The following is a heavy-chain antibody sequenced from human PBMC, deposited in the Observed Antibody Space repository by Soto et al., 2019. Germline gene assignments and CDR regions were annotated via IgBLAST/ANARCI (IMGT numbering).Heavy chain of an antibody. Sequence: GGSLRLSCAASGFTFSSYWMSWVRQAPGKGLEWVANIKQDGSEKYYVDSVKGRFTISRDNAKNSLYLQMNSLRAEDTAVYYCARDGDSIYYYYYYMDVWGKGTTVTVSS. CDR1: GFTFSSYW. D-gene: IGHD2-21*01. V-gene: IGHV3-7*01. J-gene: IGHJ6*03. CDR3: ARDGDSIYYYYYYMDV. CDR2: IKQDGSEK.